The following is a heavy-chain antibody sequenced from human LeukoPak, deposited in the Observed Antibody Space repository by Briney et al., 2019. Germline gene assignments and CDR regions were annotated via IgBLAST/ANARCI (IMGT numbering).Heavy chain of an antibody. Sequence: SVKVSCKASGSTFSSYAISWVRQAPGQGLEWMGGIIPIFGTANYAQKFQGRVTITTDESTSTAYMELSSLRSEDTAVYYCARDLMSIAARLNPEAGDYYYYMDVWGKGTTVTVSS. CDR1: GSTFSSYA. D-gene: IGHD6-6*01. CDR3: ARDLMSIAARLNPEAGDYYYYMDV. J-gene: IGHJ6*03. V-gene: IGHV1-69*05. CDR2: IIPIFGTA.